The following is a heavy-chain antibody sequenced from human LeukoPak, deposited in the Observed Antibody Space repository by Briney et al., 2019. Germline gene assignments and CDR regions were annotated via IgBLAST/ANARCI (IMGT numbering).Heavy chain of an antibody. D-gene: IGHD2-2*01. CDR2: AAGDGVDP. Sequence: RGSLRLSCAAPGFSSSASWIHWVRQVPGERLVWVSRAAGDGVDPNYADSVKGPFSISRDKAKNILYMQMYRPRAEDTALYYSAREYMRQGQPAEKDALDIWGQGTMVTVSS. V-gene: IGHV3-74*01. J-gene: IGHJ3*02. CDR1: GFSSSASW. CDR3: AREYMRQGQPAEKDALDI.